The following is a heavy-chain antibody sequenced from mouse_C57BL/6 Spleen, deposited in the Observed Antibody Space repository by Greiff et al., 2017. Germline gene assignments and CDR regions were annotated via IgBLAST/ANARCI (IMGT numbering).Heavy chain of an antibody. CDR3: ARIPGWLRAMDY. Sequence: QVQLQQSGPELVKPGASVKISCKASGYAFSSSWMNWVKQRPGKGLEWIGRIYPGDGDTNYIGKFKGKATLTADKSSSTAYMQLSSLTSEDSAVYFCARIPGWLRAMDYWGQGTSVTVSS. V-gene: IGHV1-82*01. D-gene: IGHD2-3*01. J-gene: IGHJ4*01. CDR1: GYAFSSSW. CDR2: IYPGDGDT.